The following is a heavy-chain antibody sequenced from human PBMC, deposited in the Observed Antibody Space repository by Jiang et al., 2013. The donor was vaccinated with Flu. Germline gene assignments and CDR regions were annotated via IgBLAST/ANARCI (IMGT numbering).Heavy chain of an antibody. Sequence: EVKKPGASVKVSCKASGYTFTSYAMHWVRQAPGQRLEWMGWINAGNGNTKYSQKFQGRVTITRDTSASTAYMELSSLRSEDTAVYYCARAPPGIAVAALDPWGQGTLVTVSS. CDR1: GYTFTSYA. V-gene: IGHV1-3*01. J-gene: IGHJ5*02. CDR3: ARAPPGIAVAALDP. D-gene: IGHD6-19*01. CDR2: INAGNGNT.